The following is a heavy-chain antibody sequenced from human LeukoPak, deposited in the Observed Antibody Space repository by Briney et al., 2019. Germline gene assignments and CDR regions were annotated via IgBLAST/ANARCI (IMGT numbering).Heavy chain of an antibody. CDR2: ISHDGSDK. CDR3: ARDGNFQLFPSYFDY. V-gene: IGHV3-30-3*01. J-gene: IGHJ4*02. Sequence: GGSLRLSCAASGFTFNSYAMHWVRQAPGKGLEWVALISHDGSDKYYADSVKGRFTVSRDNSKNTLYLQMNSLTAEDTTVYYCARDGNFQLFPSYFDYWGQGTLVTVSS. CDR1: GFTFNSYA. D-gene: IGHD3-10*01.